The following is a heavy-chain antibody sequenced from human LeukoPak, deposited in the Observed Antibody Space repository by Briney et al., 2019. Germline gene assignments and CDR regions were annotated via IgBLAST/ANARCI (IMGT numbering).Heavy chain of an antibody. CDR3: ASPTPRRDYYDSSGYYYQYYYYGMDV. Sequence: GGSLRLSCAASRFTVSSNYMSWVRQAPGKGLEWVSVIYSGGSTYYADSVKGRFTISRDNSKNTLYLQMNSLRAEDTAVYYCASPTPRRDYYDSSGYYYQYYYYGMDVWGQGTTVTVSS. CDR2: IYSGGST. J-gene: IGHJ6*02. CDR1: RFTVSSNY. D-gene: IGHD3-22*01. V-gene: IGHV3-53*01.